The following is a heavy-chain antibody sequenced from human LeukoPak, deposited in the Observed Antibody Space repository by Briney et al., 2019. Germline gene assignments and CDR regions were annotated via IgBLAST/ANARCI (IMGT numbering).Heavy chain of an antibody. CDR3: AKAPTLYYGSGSYSS. J-gene: IGHJ5*02. Sequence: GGSLRLSCAASGFTFSSYGMHWVRQAPGKGLEWVAVISYDGSNKYYADSVKGRFTISRDNSKNTLYLQMNSLRAEDTAVYYCAKAPTLYYGSGSYSSWGQGTLVTVSS. D-gene: IGHD3-10*01. CDR1: GFTFSSYG. V-gene: IGHV3-30*18. CDR2: ISYDGSNK.